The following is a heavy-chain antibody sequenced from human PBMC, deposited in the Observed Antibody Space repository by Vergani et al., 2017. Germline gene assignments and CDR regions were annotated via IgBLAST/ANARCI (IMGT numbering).Heavy chain of an antibody. CDR2: ISGSGGST. Sequence: EVQLLESGGGLVQPGGSLRLSCAASGFTFSSYAMSWVRQAPGKGLEWVSAISGSGGSTYYADSVKGRFTISRDNSKNTLYLQMNSLRAEDTAVDYCAKDLADILTPLRPYFDYWGQGTLVTVSS. J-gene: IGHJ4*02. D-gene: IGHD3-9*01. CDR3: AKDLADILTPLRPYFDY. CDR1: GFTFSSYA. V-gene: IGHV3-23*01.